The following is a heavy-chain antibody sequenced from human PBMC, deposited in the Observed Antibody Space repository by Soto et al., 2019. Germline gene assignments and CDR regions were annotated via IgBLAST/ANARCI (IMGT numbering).Heavy chain of an antibody. V-gene: IGHV3-30-3*01. CDR1: GFTLSYFA. D-gene: IGHD2-2*01. Sequence: QVQLVESGGGVVQPGTSLRLSCSASGFTLSYFAMHWVRQSPGKGLEWVALISNDGSNQHYADSVRGRFTISRDNSKHKLYLQMSGLRTDDTAIYYCARAMPGMDVWGQGTTVTVSS. J-gene: IGHJ6*02. CDR3: ARAMPGMDV. CDR2: ISNDGSNQ.